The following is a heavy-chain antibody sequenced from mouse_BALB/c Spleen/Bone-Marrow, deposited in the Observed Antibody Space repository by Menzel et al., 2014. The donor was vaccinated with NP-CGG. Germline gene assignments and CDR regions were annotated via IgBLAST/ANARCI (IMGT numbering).Heavy chain of an antibody. CDR1: GLTFSSYY. D-gene: IGHD2-12*01. CDR2: INSNGGST. Sequence: EVQLVESGGGLVKLGGSLKLSCAASGLTFSSYYMSWVRQTPEKRLELVAAINSNGGSTYYPDTVKGRFTISRDNAKNTLYLQMSSLKSEDTALYYCARLGNDDAMDYWGQGASVTVSS. CDR3: ARLGNDDAMDY. V-gene: IGHV5-6-2*01. J-gene: IGHJ4*01.